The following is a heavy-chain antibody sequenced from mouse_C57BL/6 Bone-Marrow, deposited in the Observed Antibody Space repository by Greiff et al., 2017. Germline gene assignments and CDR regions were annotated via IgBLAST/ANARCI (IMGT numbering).Heavy chain of an antibody. Sequence: VQLQQPGTELVKPGASVKLSCKASGYTFTSYWMHWVKQRPGQGLEWIGNINPSNGGTNYTEKLKSKATLTVAKSSSTAYMQLSSLTSEDSAVFECARMHKLLTWFAYWGQGTLVTVS. CDR2: INPSNGGT. J-gene: IGHJ3*01. CDR1: GYTFTSYW. CDR3: ARMHKLLTWFAY. D-gene: IGHD1-1*01. V-gene: IGHV1-53*01.